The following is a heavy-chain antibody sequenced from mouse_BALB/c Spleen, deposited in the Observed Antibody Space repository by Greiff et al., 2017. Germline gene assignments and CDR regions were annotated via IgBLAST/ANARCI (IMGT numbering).Heavy chain of an antibody. D-gene: IGHD2-3*01. CDR2: ISYSGST. CDR3: ARGDGLAR. CDR1: GYSITSDYA. J-gene: IGHJ2*01. V-gene: IGHV3-2*02. Sequence: EVQLVESGPGLVKPSQSLSLTCTVTGYSITSDYAWNWIRQFPGNQLEWMGYISYSGSTSYNPSLKSRISITRDTSKNQFFLQLNSVTTEDTATYYCARGDGLARWGQGTTLTVSS.